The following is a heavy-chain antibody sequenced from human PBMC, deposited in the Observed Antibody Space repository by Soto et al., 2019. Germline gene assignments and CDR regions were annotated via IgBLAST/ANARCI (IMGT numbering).Heavy chain of an antibody. J-gene: IGHJ4*02. CDR3: ARSSWKISGWQKTAGALDY. Sequence: PSETLSLTCTVSGGSISSSSYYWGWIRQPPGKGLEWIGSIYYSGSTNYNPSLKSRVTISVDTSKNQFSLKLSSVTAADTAVYYCARSSWKISGWQKTAGALDYWGQGTLVTVSS. CDR1: GGSISSSSYY. V-gene: IGHV4-39*07. CDR2: IYYSGST. D-gene: IGHD6-19*01.